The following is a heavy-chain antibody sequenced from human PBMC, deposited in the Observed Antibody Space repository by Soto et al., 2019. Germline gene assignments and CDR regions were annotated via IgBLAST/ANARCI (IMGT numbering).Heavy chain of an antibody. J-gene: IGHJ4*02. CDR2: INHSGIT. CDR3: RVPMMYYGAGTYGYFDS. Sequence: QVQLQQWGAGLLKPSETLSLTCAVHGGSFTGYYWSWIRQSPGKGLEWIGQINHSGITNYNPSLKSRVTISLDTPKNQFYLNLTSVTAADTAFYCSRVPMMYYGAGTYGYFDSWGQGTLLTVSS. D-gene: IGHD3-10*01. CDR1: GGSFTGYY. V-gene: IGHV4-34*01.